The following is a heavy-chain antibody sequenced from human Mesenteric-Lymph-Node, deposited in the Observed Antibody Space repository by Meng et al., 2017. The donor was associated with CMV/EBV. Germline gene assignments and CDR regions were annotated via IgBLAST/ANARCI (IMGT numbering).Heavy chain of an antibody. CDR1: GGSVSGDY. D-gene: IGHD4-23*01. CDR3: ARHQRWLKSEGGFDY. V-gene: IGHV4-34*01. Sequence: LQLRGVGMSWLSAALSPPCACIGGSVSGDYWSGIRQTPWKGLEWIGEINHSGSTNYNPSLKSRVTISVDTSKNQFSLKLSSVTAADTAVYYCARHQRWLKSEGGFDYWGQGTLVTVSS. CDR2: INHSGST. J-gene: IGHJ4*02.